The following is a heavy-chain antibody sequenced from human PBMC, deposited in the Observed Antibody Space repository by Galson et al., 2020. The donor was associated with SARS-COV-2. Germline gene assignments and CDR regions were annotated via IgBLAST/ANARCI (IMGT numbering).Heavy chain of an antibody. Sequence: GESLKISCAASGFTFSSYAMSWVRQAPGKGLEWVSAISGSGGSTYYADSVKGRFTISRDNSKNTLYLQMNSLRAEDTAVYYCAKGSRGTAYYYYGMDVWGQGTTVTVSS. V-gene: IGHV3-23*01. CDR1: GFTFSSYA. CDR3: AKGSRGTAYYYYGMDV. CDR2: ISGSGGST. J-gene: IGHJ6*02. D-gene: IGHD3-16*01.